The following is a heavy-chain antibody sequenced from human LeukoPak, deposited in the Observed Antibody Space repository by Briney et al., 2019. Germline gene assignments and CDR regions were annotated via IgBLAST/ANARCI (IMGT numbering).Heavy chain of an antibody. CDR2: INSDGSST. D-gene: IGHD4-17*01. V-gene: IGHV3-74*01. Sequence: GGSLRLSCAASGFTFNSYWMHWVRQAPGKGLVWVSRINSDGSSTRYADSVKGRFTISRDNAKNTLYLQMNSLRAEDTAVYYCARTYGDYGLDYFDNWGQGALVTVSS. J-gene: IGHJ4*02. CDR3: ARTYGDYGLDYFDN. CDR1: GFTFNSYW.